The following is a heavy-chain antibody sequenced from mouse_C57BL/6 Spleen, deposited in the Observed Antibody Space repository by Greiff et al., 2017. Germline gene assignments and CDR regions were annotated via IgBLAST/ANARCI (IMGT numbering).Heavy chain of an antibody. J-gene: IGHJ1*03. CDR2: IWSGGST. CDR3: ARQETTAWYFDV. CDR1: GFSLTSYG. Sequence: QVQLQQSGPGLVRPSQCLSITCTVSGFSLTSYGVHWVRQSPGQGLEWLGVIWSGGSTDYNAAFRSRLSISKDNSKSQVVFKMNRLHADDTAIYYCARQETTAWYFDVWGTGTTVTVSS. V-gene: IGHV2-2*01. D-gene: IGHD1-2*01.